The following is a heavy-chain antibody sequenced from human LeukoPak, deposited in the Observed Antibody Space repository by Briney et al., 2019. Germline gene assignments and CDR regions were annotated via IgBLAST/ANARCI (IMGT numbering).Heavy chain of an antibody. Sequence: ASVTLTCKTSGYSFSNYHVHWVRQAPGQGLEWVGIMAPRDDGATYTQKLHGRVTMTRDTSTSTLYMDLSSLRPEDTAVYYCAREVRTGIAATDYWGQGTLGTVSS. J-gene: IGHJ4*02. CDR1: GYSFSNYH. CDR3: AREVRTGIAATDY. D-gene: IGHD6-6*01. CDR2: MAPRDDGA. V-gene: IGHV1-46*01.